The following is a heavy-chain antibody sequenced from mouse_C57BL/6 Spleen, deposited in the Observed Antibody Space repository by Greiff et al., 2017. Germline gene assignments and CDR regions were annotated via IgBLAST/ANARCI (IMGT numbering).Heavy chain of an antibody. CDR2: IRNKANGYTT. D-gene: IGHD2-5*01. CDR3: ARLYSNYVDY. CDR1: GFTFTDYY. Sequence: EVKVEESGGGLVQPGGSLSLSCAASGFTFTDYYMSWVRQPPGKALEWLGFIRNKANGYTTEYSASVKGRFTISRDNSQSILYLQMNALRAEDSATYYCARLYSNYVDYWGQGTTLTVSS. J-gene: IGHJ2*01. V-gene: IGHV7-3*01.